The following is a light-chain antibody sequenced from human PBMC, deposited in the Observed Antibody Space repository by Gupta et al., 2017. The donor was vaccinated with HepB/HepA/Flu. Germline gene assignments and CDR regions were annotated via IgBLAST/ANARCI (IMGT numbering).Light chain of an antibody. J-gene: IGKJ1*01. V-gene: IGKV1-8*01. Sequence: IRMTQSPSSFSSSTGDRVTITCRASQDDSSLLAWYQQKPGKAPKLLIFATSVLQSGVPSRFSGSGSGTDFTLNISSLQSDDFATYYCLQYTVYPRTFGQGTKVE. CDR3: LQYTVYPRT. CDR2: ATS. CDR1: QDDSSL.